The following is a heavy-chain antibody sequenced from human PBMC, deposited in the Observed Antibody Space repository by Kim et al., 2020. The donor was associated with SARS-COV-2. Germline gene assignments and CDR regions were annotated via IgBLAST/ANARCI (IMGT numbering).Heavy chain of an antibody. Sequence: SETLSLTCTVSGYSISSGYYWGWIRQPPGEGLEWIGSIYHSGSTYYNPSLKSRVTISVDTSKNQFSLKLSSVTAADTAVYYCARVYGIITMVRGVIINVGDWFDPWGQGTLVTVSS. CDR1: GYSISSGYY. CDR3: ARVYGIITMVRGVIINVGDWFDP. V-gene: IGHV4-38-2*02. J-gene: IGHJ5*02. D-gene: IGHD3-10*01. CDR2: IYHSGST.